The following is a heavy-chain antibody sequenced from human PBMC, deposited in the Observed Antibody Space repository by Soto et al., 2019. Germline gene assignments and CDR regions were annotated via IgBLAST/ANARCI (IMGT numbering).Heavy chain of an antibody. D-gene: IGHD6-19*01. CDR3: ARGLGGGWYHFDH. V-gene: IGHV1-18*01. CDR1: GYSFITYD. J-gene: IGHJ4*02. CDR2: ITVNSGNT. Sequence: ASVKVSCKASGYSFITYDIGWVRQAPGQGLEWMGWITVNSGNTNYPQKFQGRVTMTTDTSTSTAYMELRSLTSDDTAVYYCARGLGGGWYHFDHWGQGTLVTVSS.